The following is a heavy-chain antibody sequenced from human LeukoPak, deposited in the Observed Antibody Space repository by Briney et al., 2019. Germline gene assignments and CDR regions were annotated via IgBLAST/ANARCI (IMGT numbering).Heavy chain of an antibody. CDR1: GYTFTSYG. Sequence: ASVKVSCKASGYTFTSYGISRVRQAPGQGLEWMGWISAYNGNTNYAQKLQGRVTMTTDTSPSTAYMELRSLRSDDTAVYYCAREKAARRYYYYGMDVWGQGTTVTVSS. CDR2: ISAYNGNT. CDR3: AREKAARRYYYYGMDV. J-gene: IGHJ6*02. D-gene: IGHD6-6*01. V-gene: IGHV1-18*04.